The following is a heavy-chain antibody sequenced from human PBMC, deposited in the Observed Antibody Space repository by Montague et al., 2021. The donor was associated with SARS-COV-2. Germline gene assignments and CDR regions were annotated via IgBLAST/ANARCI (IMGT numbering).Heavy chain of an antibody. Sequence: TLSLTCIVSGGSINSGGYYWSWIRPHPGKGLEWIGYIYYSGSTYSNPSLSSRVTISMDTSKDQFSLKLSSVTAADTAFYYCARQIGSHGHAMWDRMFYGFDIWGQGTMVTVSS. CDR1: GGSINSGGYY. J-gene: IGHJ3*02. CDR3: ARQIGSHGHAMWDRMFYGFDI. V-gene: IGHV4-31*03. CDR2: IYYSGST. D-gene: IGHD1-26*01.